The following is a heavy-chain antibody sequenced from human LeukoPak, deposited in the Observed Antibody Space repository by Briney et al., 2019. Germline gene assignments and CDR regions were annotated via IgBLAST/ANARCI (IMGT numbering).Heavy chain of an antibody. Sequence: GGSLRLSCAASGFTFSSYSMNWVRQALGKGLDWVSFISSSSSYIYYADSLKGRFTISRDNAKNSLYLQINSLRAEDTAVYYCARVAYYDSSGYDPDALDIWGQGTMVTVSS. V-gene: IGHV3-21*01. D-gene: IGHD3-22*01. J-gene: IGHJ3*02. CDR1: GFTFSSYS. CDR2: ISSSSSYI. CDR3: ARVAYYDSSGYDPDALDI.